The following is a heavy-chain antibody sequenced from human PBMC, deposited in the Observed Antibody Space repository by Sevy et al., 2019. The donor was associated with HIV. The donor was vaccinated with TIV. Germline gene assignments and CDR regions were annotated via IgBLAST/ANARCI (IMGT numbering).Heavy chain of an antibody. Sequence: GGSLRLSCAASGFTVSSNYMSWVRQAPGKGLEWVSVIYRGGSTYYADSVKGRFTNSRDNPKNTLYLQMNSLRAEDTAMYYWAGGGYYYYYIDVWGQGTPVTVSS. D-gene: IGHD3-16*01. V-gene: IGHV3-53*01. CDR3: AGGGYYYYYIDV. J-gene: IGHJ6*03. CDR2: IYRGGST. CDR1: GFTVSSNY.